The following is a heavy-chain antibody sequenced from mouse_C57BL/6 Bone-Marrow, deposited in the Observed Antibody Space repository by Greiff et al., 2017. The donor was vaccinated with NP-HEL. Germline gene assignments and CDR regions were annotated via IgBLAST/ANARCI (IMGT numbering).Heavy chain of an antibody. CDR1: GYTFTDYE. Sequence: VQLQQSGAELVRPGASVTLSCKASGYTFTDYEMHWVKQTPVHGLEWIGAIDPETGGTAYNQKFKGKAILTADKSSSTAYMELRSLTSEDSAVYYCTRRLLYYFDYWGQGTTLTVSS. D-gene: IGHD3-3*01. CDR3: TRRLLYYFDY. CDR2: IDPETGGT. V-gene: IGHV1-15*01. J-gene: IGHJ2*01.